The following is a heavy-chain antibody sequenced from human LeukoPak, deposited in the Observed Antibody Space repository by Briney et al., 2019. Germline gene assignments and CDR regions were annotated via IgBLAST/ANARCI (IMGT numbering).Heavy chain of an antibody. CDR1: GFTFSSYG. J-gene: IGHJ4*02. V-gene: IGHV3-30*18. CDR2: ISYDGGNK. D-gene: IGHD3-16*02. CDR3: AKDYEYYDYVWGSYRYTGFLDY. Sequence: PGGSLRLSCAASGFTFSSYGMHWVRQAPGKGLEWVAVISYDGGNKYYADSVKGRFTISRDNSKNTLYLQMNSLRAEDTAVYYCAKDYEYYDYVWGSYRYTGFLDYWGQGTLVTVSS.